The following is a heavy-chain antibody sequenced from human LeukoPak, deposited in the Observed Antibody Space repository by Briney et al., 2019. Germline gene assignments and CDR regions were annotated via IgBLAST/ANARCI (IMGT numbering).Heavy chain of an antibody. V-gene: IGHV3-9*01. CDR2: ISWNSGSI. CDR1: GFTFDDYA. D-gene: IGHD6-19*01. Sequence: PGGSLRLSCAASGFTFDDYAMHWVRQAPGKGLEWVSGISWNSGSIGYADSVKGRFTISRDNAKNSLYLQMNSLRAEDTALYYCAKDIRRYSSGPVTWGQGTMVTVSS. CDR3: AKDIRRYSSGPVT. J-gene: IGHJ3*01.